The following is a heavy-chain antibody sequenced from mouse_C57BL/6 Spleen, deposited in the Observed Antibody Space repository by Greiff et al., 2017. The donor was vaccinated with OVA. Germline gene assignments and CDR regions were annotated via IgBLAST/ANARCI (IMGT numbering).Heavy chain of an antibody. D-gene: IGHD2-3*01. V-gene: IGHV1-19*01. J-gene: IGHJ4*01. CDR2: INPYNGGT. CDR3: ARRMGVSGAMDY. CDR1: GYTFTDYY. Sequence: VQLQQSGPVLVKPGASVKMSCKASGYTFTDYYMNWVKQSHGKSLEWIGVINPYNGGTSYNQKFKGKATLTVDKSSSTAYMELNSLTSEDSAVYYCARRMGVSGAMDYWGQGTSVTVSS.